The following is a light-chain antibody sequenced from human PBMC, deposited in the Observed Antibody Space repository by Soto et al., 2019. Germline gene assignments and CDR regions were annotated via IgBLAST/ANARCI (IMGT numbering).Light chain of an antibody. V-gene: IGLV2-18*02. Sequence: QSVLTQPPSVSRSPGQSVTISCTGTSSDVGAYDRVSWYQQPPDTAPKLIIFEVSNRPSGVPDRFSGSKSGNTASLTISGLQAEDEADYYCSSYTNIFTLIFGGGTKVTVL. J-gene: IGLJ2*01. CDR1: SSDVGAYDR. CDR2: EVS. CDR3: SSYTNIFTLI.